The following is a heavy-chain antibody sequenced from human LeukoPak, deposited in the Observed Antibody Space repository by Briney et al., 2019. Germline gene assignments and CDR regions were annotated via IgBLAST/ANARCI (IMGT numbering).Heavy chain of an antibody. D-gene: IGHD3-3*01. CDR1: GGSISSYY. V-gene: IGHV4-59*01. J-gene: IGHJ4*02. CDR3: AKDQVPPYDFWSGYVAPTTLELDY. CDR2: IYYSGST. Sequence: PSETLSLTCTVSGGSISSYYWSWIRQPPGKGLEWIGYIYYSGSTNYNPSLKSRVTISVDTSKNQFSLKLSSVTAADTAVYYCAKDQVPPYDFWSGYVAPTTLELDYWGQGTLVTVSS.